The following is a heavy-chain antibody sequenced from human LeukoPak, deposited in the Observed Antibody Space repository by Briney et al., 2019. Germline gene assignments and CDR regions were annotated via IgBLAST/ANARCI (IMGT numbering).Heavy chain of an antibody. J-gene: IGHJ4*02. V-gene: IGHV3-74*01. CDR1: TFTFSNYW. Sequence: PGGSLRLSCAASTFTFSNYWMHWVRQAPGKGLVWVSHINSDGSWTSYADSVKGRFTISKDNAKNTVYLQMNSLRAEDTAVYYCVSFYETYWGRGTLVTVSS. CDR3: VSFYETY. D-gene: IGHD2/OR15-2a*01. CDR2: INSDGSWT.